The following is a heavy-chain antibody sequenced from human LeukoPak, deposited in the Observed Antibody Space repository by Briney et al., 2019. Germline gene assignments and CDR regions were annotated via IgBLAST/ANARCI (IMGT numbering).Heavy chain of an antibody. CDR3: ARERLWASSSWTPYYYYGMDV. Sequence: GGSLRLSCAASGFTFSSYAMHWVRQAPGKGLEWVAVISYDGSNKYYADSVKGRFTISRDNSKNTLYLQMNSLRAEDTAVYYCARERLWASSSWTPYYYYGMDVWGQGTTVTVSS. D-gene: IGHD6-13*01. CDR1: GFTFSSYA. CDR2: ISYDGSNK. V-gene: IGHV3-30-3*01. J-gene: IGHJ6*02.